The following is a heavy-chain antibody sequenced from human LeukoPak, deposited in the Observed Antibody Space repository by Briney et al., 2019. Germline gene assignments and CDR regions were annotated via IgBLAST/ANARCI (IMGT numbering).Heavy chain of an antibody. CDR2: INHSGST. CDR1: GGSFSGYY. Sequence: SETLSLTCAVYGGSFSGYYWSWIRQPPGKGLGWIGEINHSGSTNYNPSLKSRVTISVDTSKNQFSLKLSSVTAADTAVYYCARPRRYCSGGSCPKRGAFDIWGQGTMVTVSS. J-gene: IGHJ3*02. D-gene: IGHD2-15*01. CDR3: ARPRRYCSGGSCPKRGAFDI. V-gene: IGHV4-34*01.